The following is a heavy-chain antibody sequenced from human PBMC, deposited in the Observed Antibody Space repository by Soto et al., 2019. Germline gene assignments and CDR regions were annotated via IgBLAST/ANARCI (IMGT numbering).Heavy chain of an antibody. CDR2: INAGNVNT. CDR3: ARGGYCSGGSCYSLQSVY. CDR1: GYTFTSYA. D-gene: IGHD2-15*01. V-gene: IGHV1-3*01. J-gene: IGHJ4*02. Sequence: QVQLVQSGAEVKKPGASVKVSCKASGYTFTSYAMHWVRQAPGQRLEWMGWINAGNVNTKYSQKFQGRVTITRDTSASTAYMELSSLRSEDTAVYYCARGGYCSGGSCYSLQSVYWGQGTLVTVSS.